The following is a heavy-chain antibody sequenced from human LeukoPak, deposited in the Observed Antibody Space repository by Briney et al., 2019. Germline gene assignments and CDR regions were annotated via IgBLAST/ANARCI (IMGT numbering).Heavy chain of an antibody. Sequence: ASVKVSCKASGYTFTGYYMHWVRQAPGQGLEWMGWINPNSGGTNYAQEFQGRVTMTRDTSISTAYMELSRLRSDDTAVYYCARGRPPLYYYDSSGYYYDSPFDYWGQGTLVTVSS. J-gene: IGHJ4*02. D-gene: IGHD3-22*01. V-gene: IGHV1-2*02. CDR2: INPNSGGT. CDR3: ARGRPPLYYYDSSGYYYDSPFDY. CDR1: GYTFTGYY.